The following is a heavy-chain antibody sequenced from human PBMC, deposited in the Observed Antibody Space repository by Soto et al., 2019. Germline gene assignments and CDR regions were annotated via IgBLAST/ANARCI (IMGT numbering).Heavy chain of an antibody. V-gene: IGHV3-7*04. CDR2: IKQDGSEK. CDR1: GFIFTNYW. Sequence: GGSLRLSCAASGFIFTNYWMSWVRQAPGKGLEWVANIKQDGSEKDYVDSVKGRLTISRDNAKNSVYLQVNSLRAEDTGVYYCARIGYSSSSFDYWGQGTQVTVSS. J-gene: IGHJ4*02. D-gene: IGHD6-13*01. CDR3: ARIGYSSSSFDY.